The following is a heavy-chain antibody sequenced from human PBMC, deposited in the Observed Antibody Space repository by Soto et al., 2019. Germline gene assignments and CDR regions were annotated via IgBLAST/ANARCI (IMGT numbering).Heavy chain of an antibody. CDR1: GYMFNTYG. Sequence: QVQLLQSGAEVKKPGASVKVSCKASGYMFNTYGITWVRQAPGQGLEWMGWISVYNGNIDYAQKIEGRDTMTTDTSTSTAYMGLKSLTSDDTAVYYCARTYGSGDYFLPFEYWGQGPPVSVSS. V-gene: IGHV1-18*01. CDR3: ARTYGSGDYFLPFEY. D-gene: IGHD3-10*01. CDR2: ISVYNGNI. J-gene: IGHJ4*02.